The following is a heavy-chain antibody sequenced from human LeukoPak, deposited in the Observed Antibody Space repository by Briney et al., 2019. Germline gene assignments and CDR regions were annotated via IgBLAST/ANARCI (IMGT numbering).Heavy chain of an antibody. CDR3: ARSSHVLRFLEWFPTPRNWFDP. CDR2: MNPNSGNT. J-gene: IGHJ5*02. CDR1: GYTFTSYD. Sequence: ASVKVSCKASGYTFTSYDINWVRQATGQGLEWMGWMNPNSGNTGYAQKLQGRVTMTRDTSTSTVYMELSSLRSEDTAVYYCARSSHVLRFLEWFPTPRNWFDPWGQGTLVTVSS. D-gene: IGHD3-3*01. V-gene: IGHV1-8*01.